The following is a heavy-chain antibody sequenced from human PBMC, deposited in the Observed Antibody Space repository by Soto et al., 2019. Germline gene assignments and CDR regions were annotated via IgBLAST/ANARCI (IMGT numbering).Heavy chain of an antibody. V-gene: IGHV6-1*01. Sequence: PSETLSLTCAISGDSVSSNSATWTWIRQSPSRGLEWLGRTYYRSKWSNDYAVSVKSRITINPDTSKNHFSLQLNSVTPEDTAVYYCARGTYGMDVWGQGTTVTVSS. J-gene: IGHJ6*02. CDR1: GDSVSSNSAT. CDR3: ARGTYGMDV. CDR2: TYYRSKWSN.